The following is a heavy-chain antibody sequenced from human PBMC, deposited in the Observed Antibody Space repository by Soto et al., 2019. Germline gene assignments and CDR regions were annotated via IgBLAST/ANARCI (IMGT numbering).Heavy chain of an antibody. D-gene: IGHD6-6*01. CDR2: IDPSDSYT. CDR1: GYSFSSYW. CDR3: ARHVKYGSSTYYSYYYDMDV. J-gene: IGHJ6*02. V-gene: IGHV5-10-1*01. Sequence: XESLKISFKGAGYSFSSYWISWVRQIPGKGLEWMGRIDPSDSYTKYSPSFQGHVTISADKSISTAYLQWSSLKASDNAIYYCARHVKYGSSTYYSYYYDMDVWGQGTTVTVSS.